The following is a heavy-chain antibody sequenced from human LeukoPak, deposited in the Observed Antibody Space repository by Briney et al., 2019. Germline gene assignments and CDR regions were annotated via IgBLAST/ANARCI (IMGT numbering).Heavy chain of an antibody. Sequence: SETLSLTCVVSGGSISSDSHYWSWIRQPPGKGLEWIGCLYYNGNTNYNPSLKSRVTIPVDTSENQFSLKLTSVTAADTAVYYCARGPYSSSWHSPLDYWGQGALVTVSS. J-gene: IGHJ4*02. CDR3: ARGPYSSSWHSPLDY. CDR2: LYYNGNT. V-gene: IGHV4-61*01. CDR1: GGSISSDSHY. D-gene: IGHD6-13*01.